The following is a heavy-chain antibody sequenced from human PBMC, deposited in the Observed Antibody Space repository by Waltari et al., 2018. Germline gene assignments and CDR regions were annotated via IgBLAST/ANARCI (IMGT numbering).Heavy chain of an antibody. V-gene: IGHV1-46*01. J-gene: IGHJ4*02. Sequence: QATGQGLEWMGVMNSGGDTTIYAQQCQGRVTMTRDTSTSTVYMELSSLRSEDTAVYYCARLGITMTPDYWGQGTLVTVSS. CDR2: MNSGGDTT. CDR3: ARLGITMTPDY.